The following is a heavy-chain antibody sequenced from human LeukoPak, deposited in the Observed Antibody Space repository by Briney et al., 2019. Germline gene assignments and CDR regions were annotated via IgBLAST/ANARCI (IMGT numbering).Heavy chain of an antibody. J-gene: IGHJ4*02. D-gene: IGHD4-17*01. CDR3: ARDYGDYAFFDY. V-gene: IGHV3-30-3*01. Sequence: GRSLRLSCAASGFTFSSYAMNWVRQAPGKGLEWVAVISYDGSNKHYADSVKGRFTISRDNSKNTLYLQMNSLRAEDTAVYYCARDYGDYAFFDYWGQGTLVTVSS. CDR2: ISYDGSNK. CDR1: GFTFSSYA.